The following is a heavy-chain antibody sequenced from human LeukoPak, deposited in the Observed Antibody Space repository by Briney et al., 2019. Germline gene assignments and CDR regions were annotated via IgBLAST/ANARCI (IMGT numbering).Heavy chain of an antibody. V-gene: IGHV3-30*18. Sequence: AGGSLRLSCAASGLTFSSYAMHWVRQAPGKGLEWVAVISYDGSNKDYADSVKGRFTISRDNSRNTLSLQMNSLRPEDTAVYYCAKARYSGYAFDAFDMWGQGTMVSVSS. J-gene: IGHJ3*02. CDR3: AKARYSGYAFDAFDM. CDR2: ISYDGSNK. CDR1: GLTFSSYA. D-gene: IGHD5-12*01.